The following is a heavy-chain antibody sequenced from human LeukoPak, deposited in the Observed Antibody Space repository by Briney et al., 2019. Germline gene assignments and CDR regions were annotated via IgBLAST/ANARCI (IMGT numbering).Heavy chain of an antibody. CDR1: GFTFSSYG. D-gene: IGHD3-22*01. J-gene: IGHJ4*02. Sequence: GRSLRLSCAASGFTFSSYGMHWVRQAPGKGLEWVAVISYDGSNKYYADSVKGRFTISRDNSKNTLYLQMNSLRAEDTAVYYCAKAKLGSSGFGFGYWGQGTLVTVSP. CDR2: ISYDGSNK. V-gene: IGHV3-30*18. CDR3: AKAKLGSSGFGFGY.